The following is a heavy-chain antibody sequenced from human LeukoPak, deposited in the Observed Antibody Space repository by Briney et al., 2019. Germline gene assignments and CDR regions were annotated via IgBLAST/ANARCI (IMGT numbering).Heavy chain of an antibody. Sequence: PGGSLRLSCAASGFTFSNYAMHWVRQAPGKGLEWVSGITGSGDKTSYTDSLKGRFTISRDNSKNTLYLQMNSLSAEDTAVYYCARDSSGPLYWGQGTLVTVSS. CDR2: ITGSGDKT. D-gene: IGHD6-19*01. CDR3: ARDSSGPLY. J-gene: IGHJ4*02. V-gene: IGHV3-23*01. CDR1: GFTFSNYA.